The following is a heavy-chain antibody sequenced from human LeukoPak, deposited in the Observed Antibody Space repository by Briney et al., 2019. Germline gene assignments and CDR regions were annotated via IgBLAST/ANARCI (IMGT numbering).Heavy chain of an antibody. Sequence: SETLSLTCAVYGGSFSDYSWSWLRQTPEKGLEWIGEINHSASTNYSPSLKSRVIMSVDTSKNQFSLKLSSVTAADTAVYYCARDGEQLQAFDIWGQGTMVTVSS. V-gene: IGHV4-34*10. J-gene: IGHJ3*02. D-gene: IGHD5-24*01. CDR2: INHSAST. CDR3: ARDGEQLQAFDI. CDR1: GGSFSDYS.